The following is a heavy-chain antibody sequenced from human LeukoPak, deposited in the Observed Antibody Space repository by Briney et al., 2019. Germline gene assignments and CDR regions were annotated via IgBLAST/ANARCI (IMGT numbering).Heavy chain of an antibody. J-gene: IGHJ6*03. CDR3: ASHTRPTYYYYMDV. V-gene: IGHV7-4-1*02. CDR2: TNTNTGNP. CDR1: GYTFTSYA. Sequence: ASVKVSCKASGYTFTSYAMNWVRQAPGQGLEWMGWTNTNTGNPTYAQGFTGRFVFSLDTSVSTAYLQISSLKAEDTAVYYCASHTRPTYYYYMDVWGKGTTVTVSS.